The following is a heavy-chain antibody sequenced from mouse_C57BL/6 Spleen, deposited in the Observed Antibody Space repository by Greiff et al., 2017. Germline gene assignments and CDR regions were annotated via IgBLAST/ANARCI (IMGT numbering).Heavy chain of an antibody. Sequence: QVQLQQPGAELVKPGASVKLSCKASGYTFTSYWMPWVHQRPGQGLEWIGEIDPSDSYTNYNQKFKGKATLTVDPSSSTAYLQLSSLTSEDSAVYYCARGETGFFDYWGQGTTLTVSS. J-gene: IGHJ2*01. CDR2: IDPSDSYT. D-gene: IGHD4-1*01. CDR3: ARGETGFFDY. CDR1: GYTFTSYW. V-gene: IGHV1-50*01.